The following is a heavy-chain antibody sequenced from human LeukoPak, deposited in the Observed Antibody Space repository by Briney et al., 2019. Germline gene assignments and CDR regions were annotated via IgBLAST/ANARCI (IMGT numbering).Heavy chain of an antibody. V-gene: IGHV3-48*01. D-gene: IGHD3-22*01. Sequence: GGSLRLSCAASGFTFSSYSMNWVRQAPGKGLEWVSYISSSSSTIYYADSVKGRFTISRDNAKNSLYLQMNSLRAEDTAVYYCARADSSGYYHPIKWGQGTRVTVSS. CDR2: ISSSSSTI. CDR1: GFTFSSYS. CDR3: ARADSSGYYHPIK. J-gene: IGHJ4*02.